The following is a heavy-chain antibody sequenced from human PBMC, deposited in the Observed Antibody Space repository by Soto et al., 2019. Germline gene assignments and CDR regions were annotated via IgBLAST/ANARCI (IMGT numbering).Heavy chain of an antibody. J-gene: IGHJ6*02. CDR1: GFTFSSYG. V-gene: IGHV3-30*18. CDR2: ISYDGSNK. CDR3: AKDVLRFLEWLAFYGMDV. D-gene: IGHD3-3*01. Sequence: QVQLVESGGGVVQPGRSLRLSCAASGFTFSSYGMHWVRQAPGKGLEWVAVISYDGSNKYYADSVKGRFTISRDNSKNTLCLQMNSLRAEDTAVYYCAKDVLRFLEWLAFYGMDVWGQGTTVTVSS.